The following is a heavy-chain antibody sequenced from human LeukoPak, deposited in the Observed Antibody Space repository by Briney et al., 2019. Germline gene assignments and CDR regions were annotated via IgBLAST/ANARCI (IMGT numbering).Heavy chain of an antibody. D-gene: IGHD7-27*01. CDR1: GFTFSNAW. V-gene: IGHV3-15*01. J-gene: IGHJ4*02. CDR2: IKSKTDVGTT. Sequence: GGSLRLSCAAPGFTFSNAWMNWVRQAPGKGLEWVGRIKSKTDVGTTDYVAPVKGRFTISRDDSKNTLYLQVNSLNTEDTAVYYCTTGNWGSFSYWGQGTLVTVSS. CDR3: TTGNWGSFSY.